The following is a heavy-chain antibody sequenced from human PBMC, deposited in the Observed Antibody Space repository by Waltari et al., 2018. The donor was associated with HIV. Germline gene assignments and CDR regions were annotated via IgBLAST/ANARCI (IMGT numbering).Heavy chain of an antibody. CDR3: ASLYNYVWGSPPPFDY. Sequence: EVQLVESGGGLVQPGGSLRIPCAASGFPFSSYWMHWVRQAPGKGLVWVSRINSDGSSTNYADSVKGRFTISRDNAKNTVYLQMNSLRAEDTALYYCASLYNYVWGSPPPFDYWGQGTLVTVSS. CDR2: INSDGSST. CDR1: GFPFSSYW. J-gene: IGHJ4*02. V-gene: IGHV3-74*01. D-gene: IGHD3-16*01.